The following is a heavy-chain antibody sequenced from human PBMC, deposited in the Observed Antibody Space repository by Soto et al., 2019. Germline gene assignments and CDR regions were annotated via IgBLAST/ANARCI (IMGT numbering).Heavy chain of an antibody. D-gene: IGHD3-16*01. CDR1: GGTFSSYT. CDR3: ARGLYARYAFDI. V-gene: IGHV1-69*02. Sequence: ASVKVSCKASGGTFSSYTISWVRQAPGQGLEWMGRIIPILGITNYAQKFQGRVTITADKSTSTAYMELSSLRSEDTAVYYCARGLYARYAFDIWGQGTMVTVSS. J-gene: IGHJ3*02. CDR2: IIPILGIT.